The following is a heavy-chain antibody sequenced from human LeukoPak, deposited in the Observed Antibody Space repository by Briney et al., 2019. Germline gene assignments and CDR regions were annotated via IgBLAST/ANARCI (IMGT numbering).Heavy chain of an antibody. J-gene: IGHJ3*02. D-gene: IGHD2-2*01. CDR3: ARAPDIVVVPAAIDDAFDI. V-gene: IGHV1-18*01. Sequence: ASVKVSCKASGYTFTSYGISWVRQAPGQGLEWMGWIRAYNGNTNYAQKLQGRVTMTTDTSTSTAYMELRSLRSDDTAVYYCARAPDIVVVPAAIDDAFDIWGQGTMVTVSS. CDR2: IRAYNGNT. CDR1: GYTFTSYG.